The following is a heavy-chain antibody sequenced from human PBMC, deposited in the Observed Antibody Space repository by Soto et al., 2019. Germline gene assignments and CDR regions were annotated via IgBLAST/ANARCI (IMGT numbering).Heavy chain of an antibody. V-gene: IGHV3-23*01. CDR3: AKDPLIVVVPAARIDY. D-gene: IGHD2-2*01. CDR2: ISGSGGST. Sequence: EVQLLESGGGLVQPGGSLRLSCAASGFTFSSYAMSCVRQAPGKGLEWVSAISGSGGSTYYADSVKGRFTISRDNSKNTLYLQMNSLRAEDTAVYYCAKDPLIVVVPAARIDYWGQGTLVTVSS. J-gene: IGHJ4*02. CDR1: GFTFSSYA.